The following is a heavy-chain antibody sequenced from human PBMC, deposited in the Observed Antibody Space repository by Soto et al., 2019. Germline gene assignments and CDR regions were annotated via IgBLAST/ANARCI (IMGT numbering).Heavy chain of an antibody. D-gene: IGHD3-22*01. CDR3: ARDYDSSGYPRYYFDY. CDR1: GFTFSRYG. CDR2: IWYDGSNK. V-gene: IGHV3-33*01. Sequence: QVQLVESGGGVVQPGRSLRLSCAASGFTFSRYGMHWVRQAPGKGLEWVAVIWYDGSNKYYADSVKGRFTISRDNSKKTMYLQMKSLRAEDTAVYYCARDYDSSGYPRYYFDYWGQGTLVTVSS. J-gene: IGHJ4*02.